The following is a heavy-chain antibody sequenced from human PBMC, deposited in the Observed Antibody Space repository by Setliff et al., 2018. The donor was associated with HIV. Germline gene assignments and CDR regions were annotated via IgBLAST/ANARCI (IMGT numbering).Heavy chain of an antibody. CDR2: IKQDGSDM. CDR1: GLPFYNYW. CDR3: ATQTGFYNSHWYDY. D-gene: IGHD6-13*01. V-gene: IGHV3-7*01. Sequence: RGESLKLSCVASGLPFYNYWMTWLRRAPGRGLEWVANIKQDGSDMHYIESVKGRFTIFRDNAKNSVFLQMNSLRAEDTGVYYCATQTGFYNSHWYDYWGQGTMVTVSS. J-gene: IGHJ4*02.